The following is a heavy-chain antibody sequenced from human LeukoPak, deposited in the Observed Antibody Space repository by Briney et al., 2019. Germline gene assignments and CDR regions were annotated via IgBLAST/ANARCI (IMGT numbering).Heavy chain of an antibody. CDR2: ISSTSSYI. CDR3: ARGPRVFDY. J-gene: IGHJ4*02. D-gene: IGHD1-14*01. Sequence: GGSLRLSCAASGFTFSSYNMNWVRQAPGKGLEWVSSISSTSSYIYYADSVKGRFTISRDNAKNSLYLQMNSLRAEDTAVYYCARGPRVFDYWGQGTLVTVSS. CDR1: GFTFSSYN. V-gene: IGHV3-21*01.